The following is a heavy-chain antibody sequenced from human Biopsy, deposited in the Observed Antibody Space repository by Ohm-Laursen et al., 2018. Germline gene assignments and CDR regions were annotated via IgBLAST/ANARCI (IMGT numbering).Heavy chain of an antibody. J-gene: IGHJ4*02. CDR3: AADSENCGGDCYIY. CDR1: GDRFTEFS. CDR2: FDPEEGQR. V-gene: IGHV1-24*01. D-gene: IGHD2-21*02. Sequence: ASVNVSCNVSGDRFTEFSIHWVRQAPGNGLEWMGGFDPEEGQRTYAQKFQGRLTMTEDTSADTAYMELRGLRSEDAAVYYCAADSENCGGDCYIYWGQGTQVTVSS.